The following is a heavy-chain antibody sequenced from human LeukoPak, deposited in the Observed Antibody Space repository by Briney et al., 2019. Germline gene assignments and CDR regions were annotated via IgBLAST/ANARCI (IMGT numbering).Heavy chain of an antibody. CDR2: IYYTGST. CDR3: ARGSGLN. V-gene: IGHV4-31*03. J-gene: IGHJ4*02. Sequence: SETLSLTCTVSGGSISSGGYYWSWIRQHPGKGLEWIAHIYYTGSTHYNPSLKGRVTMSVDTSENQFSLKLSSVTAADTAMYYCARGSGLNWGQGTLVTVSS. CDR1: GGSISSGGYY.